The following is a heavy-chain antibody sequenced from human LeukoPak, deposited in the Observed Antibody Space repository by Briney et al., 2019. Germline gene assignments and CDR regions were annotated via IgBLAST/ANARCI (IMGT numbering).Heavy chain of an antibody. J-gene: IGHJ4*02. Sequence: SETLSLTCAVYGGSFSSYYWSWIRQPPGKGLEWIGYIYYSGSTNYNPSLKSRVTISVDTSKNQFSLKLSSVTAADTAVYYCARARYYYDSSGGYYFDYWGQGTLVTVSS. CDR1: GGSFSSYY. D-gene: IGHD3-22*01. V-gene: IGHV4-59*01. CDR3: ARARYYYDSSGGYYFDY. CDR2: IYYSGST.